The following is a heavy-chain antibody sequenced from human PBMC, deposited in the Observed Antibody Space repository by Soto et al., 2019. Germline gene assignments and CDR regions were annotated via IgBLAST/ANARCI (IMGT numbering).Heavy chain of an antibody. D-gene: IGHD2-15*01. CDR1: GGSINSNNYY. Sequence: SETLSLTCTVSGGSINSNNYYWAWIRQPPGKGLAWIASIYYDGSTYYNPSLKSRVTISIDTSKNQFSLRLRSVIAADTAIYYCAKVVVAATRHTDFDSWGQGTLVTVSS. J-gene: IGHJ4*02. CDR3: AKVVVAATRHTDFDS. CDR2: IYYDGST. V-gene: IGHV4-39*01.